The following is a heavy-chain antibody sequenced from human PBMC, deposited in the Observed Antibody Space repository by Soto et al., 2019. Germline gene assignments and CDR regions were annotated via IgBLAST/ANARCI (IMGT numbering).Heavy chain of an antibody. V-gene: IGHV4-4*07. CDR3: VRASMPKAHFDS. CDR1: GGSIRGYY. CDR2: MHTSGST. J-gene: IGHJ4*02. D-gene: IGHD2-2*01. Sequence: QMQLQESGPGLVKPSETLSLTCTVSGGSIRGYYWSWIRQSAGMGLEWIGRMHTSGSTNYNPSLKSRVTFSVDMSKNQISLKLTSVTAVDTALYYCVRASMPKAHFDSWGQGTLVTVSS.